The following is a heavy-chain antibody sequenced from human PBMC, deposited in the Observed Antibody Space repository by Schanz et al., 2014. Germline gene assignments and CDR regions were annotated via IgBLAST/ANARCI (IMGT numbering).Heavy chain of an antibody. CDR1: GYSFTTYG. D-gene: IGHD3-3*01. V-gene: IGHV1-18*01. CDR3: AREQTIFGVTYTDAYDV. J-gene: IGHJ3*01. Sequence: QAQLVQSGAEVKKPGASVKVSCKASGYSFTTYGLNWVRQAPGQGPEWMGWISAFDDKTDYAQNFQGRLIMTTDTSTTTVYMELRGLRSDDTAVYYCAREQTIFGVTYTDAYDVWGRGTMVTVSS. CDR2: ISAFDDKT.